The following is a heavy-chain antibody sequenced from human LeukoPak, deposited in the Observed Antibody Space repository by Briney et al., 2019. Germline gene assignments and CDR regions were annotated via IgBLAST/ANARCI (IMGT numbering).Heavy chain of an antibody. V-gene: IGHV4-59*05. J-gene: IGHJ1*01. CDR1: GGSISSHY. CDR3: ARHSIGAPYSSSSVYFQH. CDR2: IYYSGST. D-gene: IGHD6-6*01. Sequence: SETLSLTCTVSGGSISSHYWSWIRQPPGKGLEWIGSIYYSGSTYYNPSLKSRVTISVDTSKNQFSLKLSSVTAADTAVYYCARHSIGAPYSSSSVYFQHWGQGTLVTVSS.